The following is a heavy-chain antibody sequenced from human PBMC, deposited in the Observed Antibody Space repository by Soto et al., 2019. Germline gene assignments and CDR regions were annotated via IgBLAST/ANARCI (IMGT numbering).Heavy chain of an antibody. CDR3: ARDSTSWYYWFDP. CDR1: RFTFNNYA. J-gene: IGHJ5*02. D-gene: IGHD2-2*01. V-gene: IGHV3-23*01. Sequence: GGSLRLSCAASRFTFNNYAMSWVRQAPGKGLQWVSTISGSGHNTYYADSVEGRFTISRDNSKNTLHLQMSSLRAEDTAIYYCARDSTSWYYWFDPWGQGTQVTVSS. CDR2: ISGSGHNT.